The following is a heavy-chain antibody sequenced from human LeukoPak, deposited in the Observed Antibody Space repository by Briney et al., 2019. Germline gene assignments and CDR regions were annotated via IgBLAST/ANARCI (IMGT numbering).Heavy chain of an antibody. J-gene: IGHJ4*02. V-gene: IGHV3-30*18. CDR2: ISHEGSDK. Sequence: GRFLRLSCVASGFTFSTYGMHWVRQAPGKGLEWVAAISHEGSDKYYADSVKGRFTISKDNSKKTLYLQMNSLRVEDTAVYYCAKVLFPLVVPAAIFDYWGQGILVTVSS. CDR3: AKVLFPLVVPAAIFDY. D-gene: IGHD2-2*02. CDR1: GFTFSTYG.